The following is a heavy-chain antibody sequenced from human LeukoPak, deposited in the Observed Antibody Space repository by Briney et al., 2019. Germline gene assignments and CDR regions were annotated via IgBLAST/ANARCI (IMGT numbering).Heavy chain of an antibody. CDR1: GFTFSSYG. Sequence: GRSLRLSCTASGFTFSSYGMHWVRQAPGKGLEWVAVISYDGSNKYYADSVKGRFTISRDNSKNTLYLQMNSLRAEDTAVYYCAKDKLMVYALDYWGQGTLVTVSS. D-gene: IGHD2-8*01. CDR3: AKDKLMVYALDY. J-gene: IGHJ4*02. V-gene: IGHV3-30*18. CDR2: ISYDGSNK.